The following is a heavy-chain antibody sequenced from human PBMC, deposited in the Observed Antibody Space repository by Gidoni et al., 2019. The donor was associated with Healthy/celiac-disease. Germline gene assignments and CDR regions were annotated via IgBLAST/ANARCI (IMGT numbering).Heavy chain of an antibody. D-gene: IGHD4-4*01. V-gene: IGHV4-31*03. CDR3: ATCDPTTVRGGGVYYYYGMDV. CDR2: IYYSGST. CDR1: GGSISSGGYY. J-gene: IGHJ6*02. Sequence: QVQLQESGPGLVKPSQTLSLTCTVSGGSISSGGYYWSWIRQHPGKGLEWIGYIYYSGSTYYNPSLKSRVTISVDTSKNQFSLKLSSVTAADTAVYYCATCDPTTVRGGGVYYYYGMDVWGQGTTVTVSS.